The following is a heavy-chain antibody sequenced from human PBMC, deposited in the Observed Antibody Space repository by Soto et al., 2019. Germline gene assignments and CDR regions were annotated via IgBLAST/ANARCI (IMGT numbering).Heavy chain of an antibody. D-gene: IGHD3-22*01. V-gene: IGHV3-53*01. CDR1: GFTVSSNY. J-gene: IGHJ4*02. CDR2: IYSGGST. Sequence: EVQLVESGGGLIQPGGSLRLSCAASGFTVSSNYMSWVRQAPGKGLEWVSVIYSGGSTYYADSVKGRFTISRDNSKNKLYLQMNSLRAEDTAVYYCARDRRDSSGYYSDYWGQGTLVTVSS. CDR3: ARDRRDSSGYYSDY.